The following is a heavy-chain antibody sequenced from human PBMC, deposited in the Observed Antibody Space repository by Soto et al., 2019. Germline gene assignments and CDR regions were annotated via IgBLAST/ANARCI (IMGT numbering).Heavy chain of an antibody. CDR3: ARNSSGWYGGIKRDYCDY. CDR2: INHSGST. D-gene: IGHD6-19*01. V-gene: IGHV4-34*01. Sequence: QVQLQQWGAGLLKPSETLSLTCAVYGGSFSGYYWSWIRQAPGKGLEWIGEINHSGSTNYNPSLKSRGTISVDPSKNQFSLKLSSVTAADTAVYYCARNSSGWYGGIKRDYCDYWGQGTLVTVSS. J-gene: IGHJ4*02. CDR1: GGSFSGYY.